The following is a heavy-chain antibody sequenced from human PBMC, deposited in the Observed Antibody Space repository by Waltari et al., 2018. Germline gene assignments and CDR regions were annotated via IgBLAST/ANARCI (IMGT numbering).Heavy chain of an antibody. V-gene: IGHV3-23*04. Sequence: EVQLVESGGALVQPGGSLRLSCAASGFTFSSYAMTWVRQAPGKGLYWVLGVGASGCITSYADAVQGRFTISRDNSENTLYLQMNSLRAEDTAVYYCAKTKGSSSFDYWGQGTLVTVSS. CDR3: AKTKGSSSFDY. CDR1: GFTFSSYA. D-gene: IGHD2-15*01. J-gene: IGHJ4*02. CDR2: VGASGCIT.